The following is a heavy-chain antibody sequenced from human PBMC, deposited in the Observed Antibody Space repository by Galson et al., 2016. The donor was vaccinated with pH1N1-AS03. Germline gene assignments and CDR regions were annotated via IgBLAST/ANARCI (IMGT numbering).Heavy chain of an antibody. CDR2: IRHDANYK. D-gene: IGHD6-19*01. Sequence: SLRLSCAASGFSLTSYVMHWLRQAPGKGLEWVAVIRHDANYKDYAESVKGRFTISRDNSKNTLYLQMNSLKDEDTAVYYCARDTRDPTASGWSGGFDPWGQGTLVTVSS. V-gene: IGHV3-33*01. CDR1: GFSLTSYV. CDR3: ARDTRDPTASGWSGGFDP. J-gene: IGHJ5*02.